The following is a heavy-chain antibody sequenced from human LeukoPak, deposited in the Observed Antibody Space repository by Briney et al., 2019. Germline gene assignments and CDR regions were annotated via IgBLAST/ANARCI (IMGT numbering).Heavy chain of an antibody. D-gene: IGHD2-15*01. Sequence: PSETLSLTCAVYVGSFSDYYWNWIRQSPAKGLEWIGEINHSGSINSNPSLKSRVTISVDTSKNQFSLKLSSVTAADTAVYYCASGRTRILGPWSPRGYYMDVWGKGTTVTVSS. V-gene: IGHV4-34*01. CDR1: VGSFSDYY. CDR2: INHSGSI. CDR3: ASGRTRILGPWSPRGYYMDV. J-gene: IGHJ6*03.